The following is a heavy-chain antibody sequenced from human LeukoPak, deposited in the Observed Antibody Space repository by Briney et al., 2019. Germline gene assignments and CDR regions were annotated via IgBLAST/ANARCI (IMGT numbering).Heavy chain of an antibody. D-gene: IGHD3-10*01. J-gene: IGHJ4*02. Sequence: ASVTVSCKASGYSFTDYYVHWVRQAPGQGLEWVGLLNPNSGDTNYAQKFQGRVTMISDTSINTAYMELSRLRSDDTAVYYCARMYYYGSGTYYGDYWGQGTLFTVSS. CDR2: LNPNSGDT. CDR3: ARMYYYGSGTYYGDY. CDR1: GYSFTDYY. V-gene: IGHV1-2*02.